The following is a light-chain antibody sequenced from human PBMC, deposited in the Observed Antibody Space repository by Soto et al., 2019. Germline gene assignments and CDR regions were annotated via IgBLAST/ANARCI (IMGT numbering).Light chain of an antibody. V-gene: IGLV2-14*03. Sequence: QSALTQRASVSGSPGQSITISCTGTSSDIGGHYYVSWYQQYPGKAPKLMIFDVNIRPSGVSHRFSGSKSGNTASLTISGLQDEDEADYYCSSYSSSSRVVFGGGTKLTVL. CDR2: DVN. CDR3: SSYSSSSRVV. J-gene: IGLJ2*01. CDR1: SSDIGGHYY.